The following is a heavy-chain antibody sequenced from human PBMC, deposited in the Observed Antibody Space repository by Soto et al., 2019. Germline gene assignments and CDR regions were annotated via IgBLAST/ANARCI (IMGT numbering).Heavy chain of an antibody. CDR3: ASGGSCGGDCYSGADWLDP. D-gene: IGHD2-21*02. Sequence: EVQLVESGGGLVQPGGSLRLSCAASGFTFSSYEMNWVRQAPGKGLEWVSYISSSGSTIYYADSVKGRFTISRDTAKNSLYLQMNSLRAEDTAVYYCASGGSCGGDCYSGADWLDPWGQGTLVTVSS. J-gene: IGHJ5*02. CDR2: ISSSGSTI. V-gene: IGHV3-48*03. CDR1: GFTFSSYE.